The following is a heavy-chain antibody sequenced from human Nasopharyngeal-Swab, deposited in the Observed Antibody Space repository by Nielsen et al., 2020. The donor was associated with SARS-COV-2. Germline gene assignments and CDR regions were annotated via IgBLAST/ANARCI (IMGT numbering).Heavy chain of an antibody. Sequence: ASVKVPCKASGFGLTDFSIHWVRQAPGQGLEWMGRIDPNSGGTTYAQKFQGRVTMTSDTSMSTVYMELTSLRSDDSAVYHCARGLNTMTMLDWLDPWGQGTLVTVSS. D-gene: IGHD4-17*01. J-gene: IGHJ5*02. CDR1: GFGLTDFS. V-gene: IGHV1-2*06. CDR2: IDPNSGGT. CDR3: ARGLNTMTMLDWLDP.